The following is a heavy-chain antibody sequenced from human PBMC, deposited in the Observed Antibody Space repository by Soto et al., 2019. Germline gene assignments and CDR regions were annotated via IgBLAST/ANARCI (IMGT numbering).Heavy chain of an antibody. CDR1: GGSFSGYY. J-gene: IGHJ6*02. Sequence: PSETLSLTCAVYGGSFSGYYWSWIRQPPGKGLEWIGEINHSGSTNYNPSLKSRVTISVDTSKNQFSLKLSSVTAADTAVYYCARGILTGTTDYYYYGMDVWGQGTTVTVS. V-gene: IGHV4-34*01. D-gene: IGHD1-7*01. CDR2: INHSGST. CDR3: ARGILTGTTDYYYYGMDV.